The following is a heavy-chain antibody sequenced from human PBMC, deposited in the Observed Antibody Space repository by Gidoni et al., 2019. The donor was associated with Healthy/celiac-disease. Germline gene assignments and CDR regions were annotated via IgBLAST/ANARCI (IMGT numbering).Heavy chain of an antibody. D-gene: IGHD3-9*01. J-gene: IGHJ4*02. Sequence: QTTLKESGSTMAKPTQTLTLSFPFSGLTPSTSGVGVGWIRQPPGKSLQWLALIYWDDDTRYSPSLKSRITITKDTSTNQVVLTMTNMDPVETATYYYAHRSLDHPCPFDYWGQGTLVTVSS. CDR2: IYWDDDT. V-gene: IGHV2-5*02. CDR1: GLTPSTSGVG. CDR3: AHRSLDHPCPFDY.